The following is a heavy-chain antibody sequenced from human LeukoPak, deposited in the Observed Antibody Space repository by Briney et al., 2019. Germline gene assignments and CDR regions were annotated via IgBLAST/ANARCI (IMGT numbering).Heavy chain of an antibody. J-gene: IGHJ4*02. V-gene: IGHV4-34*01. CDR2: INHGGST. Sequence: SETLSLTCAVYGGSFSGYYWSWIRQPPGKGLEWIGEINHGGSTNYNPSLKSRVTISVDTSKNQFSLKLSSVTAADTAVYYCARGRGSALWGQGTLVTVSS. CDR3: ARGRGSAL. CDR1: GGSFSGYY. D-gene: IGHD3-10*01.